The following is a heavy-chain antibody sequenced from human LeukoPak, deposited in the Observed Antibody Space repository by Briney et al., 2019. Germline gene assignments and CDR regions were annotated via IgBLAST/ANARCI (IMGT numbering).Heavy chain of an antibody. V-gene: IGHV1-8*01. J-gene: IGHJ6*02. Sequence: GASVKVSCKASGYTFTSYDINWVRQATGQGLEWMGWMNPNSGNTGYAQKFQGRVTMTRNTSISTAYMELSSLRSEDTAVYYCANGGLTDVVSIAVAGRKYYYYGMDAWGQGTTVTVSS. CDR1: GYTFTSYD. D-gene: IGHD6-19*01. CDR2: MNPNSGNT. CDR3: ANGGLTDVVSIAVAGRKYYYYGMDA.